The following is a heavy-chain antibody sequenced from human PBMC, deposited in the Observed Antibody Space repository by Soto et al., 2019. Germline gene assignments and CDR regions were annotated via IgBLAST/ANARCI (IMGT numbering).Heavy chain of an antibody. Sequence: HPGGSLRLSCAASGFTFSSYGMHWVRQAPGKGLEWVAVIWYDGSNKYYADSVKGRFTISRDNSKNTLYLQMNSLRAEDTAVYYCARSSSGWTLYYFDYWGQGTLVTVSS. CDR1: GFTFSSYG. D-gene: IGHD6-19*01. V-gene: IGHV3-33*01. CDR3: ARSSSGWTLYYFDY. CDR2: IWYDGSNK. J-gene: IGHJ4*02.